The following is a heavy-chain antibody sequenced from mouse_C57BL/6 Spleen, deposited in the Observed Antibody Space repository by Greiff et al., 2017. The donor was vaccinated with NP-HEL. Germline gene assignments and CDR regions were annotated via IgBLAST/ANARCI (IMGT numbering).Heavy chain of an antibody. Sequence: EVQLVESGPELVKPGASVKIPCKASGYTFTDYNMDWVKQSHGKSLEWIGDINPNNGGTIYNQKFKGKATLTVDKSSSTAYMELRSLTSEDTAVYYCARLGGWLPYYYAMDYWGQGTSVTVSS. CDR2: INPNNGGT. CDR1: GYTFTDYN. D-gene: IGHD2-3*01. V-gene: IGHV1-18*01. J-gene: IGHJ4*01. CDR3: ARLGGWLPYYYAMDY.